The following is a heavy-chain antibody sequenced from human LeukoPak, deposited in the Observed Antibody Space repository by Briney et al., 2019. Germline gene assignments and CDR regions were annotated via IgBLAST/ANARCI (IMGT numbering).Heavy chain of an antibody. D-gene: IGHD3-22*01. CDR3: AKPERRDSSVGE. J-gene: IGHJ4*02. Sequence: PGGSLRLSCAASGFTFSSYAMSWVRQAPGKGLEWVSAISGSGGSTYYADSVKGRFTIPRDNSKNTLYLQMNSLRAEDTAVYYCAKPERRDSSVGEWGQGTLVTVSS. CDR1: GFTFSSYA. CDR2: ISGSGGST. V-gene: IGHV3-23*01.